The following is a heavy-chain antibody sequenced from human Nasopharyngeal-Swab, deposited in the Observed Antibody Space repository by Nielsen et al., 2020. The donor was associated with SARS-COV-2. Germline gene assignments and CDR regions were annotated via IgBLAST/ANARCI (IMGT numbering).Heavy chain of an antibody. Sequence: VRQAPGKGLEWVANIKQDGSEKYYVDSVKGRFTISRDNAKNSLYLQMNSLRAEDTAVYYCARAGDSSGYYFYYYYGMDVWGQGTTVTVPS. D-gene: IGHD3-22*01. J-gene: IGHJ6*02. V-gene: IGHV3-7*01. CDR2: IKQDGSEK. CDR3: ARAGDSSGYYFYYYYGMDV.